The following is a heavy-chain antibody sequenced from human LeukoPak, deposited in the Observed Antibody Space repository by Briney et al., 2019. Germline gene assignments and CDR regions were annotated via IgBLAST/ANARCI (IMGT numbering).Heavy chain of an antibody. Sequence: PSETLSLTCTVSGDSMTNGYYWGWLRHPPGKGLEWIGIIYHSGTTYYNPSLKSRVTISVDPSKNQFSLDLRSVTAADTALYFCAREPIWGSYRPDYYYYFMDVWGKGTTVTVSS. CDR1: GDSMTNGYY. V-gene: IGHV4-38-2*02. CDR3: AREPIWGSYRPDYYYYFMDV. J-gene: IGHJ6*03. D-gene: IGHD3-16*02. CDR2: IYHSGTT.